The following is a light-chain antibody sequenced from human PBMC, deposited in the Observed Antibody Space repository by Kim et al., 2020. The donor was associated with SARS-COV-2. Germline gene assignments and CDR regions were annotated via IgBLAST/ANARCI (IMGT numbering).Light chain of an antibody. CDR3: SSYTSSRTWV. J-gene: IGLJ3*02. CDR2: DVS. V-gene: IGLV2-14*03. CDR1: SSDVGGYNY. Sequence: GQSITISCTGTSSDVGGYNYVSWYQQHPGKAPKLMIFDVSNRPSGVSDRFSGSKSGNTASLTISGLQAEDEADYYCSSYTSSRTWVFGGGTQLTVL.